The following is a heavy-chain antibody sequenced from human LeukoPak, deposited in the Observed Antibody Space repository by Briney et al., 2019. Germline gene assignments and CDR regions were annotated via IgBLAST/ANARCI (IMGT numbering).Heavy chain of an antibody. J-gene: IGHJ4*02. V-gene: IGHV3-49*04. CDR2: IRSKAYGGTT. Sequence: PGGSLRLSCTASGFTFGDYAMSWVRQAPGKGLEWVGFIRSKAYGGTTEYAASVKGRFTISRDDSKSIAYLQMNSLKAEDTAVYYCTTYYYGSFDYWGQGTLVTVSS. CDR1: GFTFGDYA. D-gene: IGHD3-10*01. CDR3: TTYYYGSFDY.